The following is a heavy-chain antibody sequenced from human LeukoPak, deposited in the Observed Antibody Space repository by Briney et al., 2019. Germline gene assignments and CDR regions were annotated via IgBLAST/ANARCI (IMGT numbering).Heavy chain of an antibody. Sequence: SGPTLVKPTQTLTLTCTFSGFSISSSGPGVGWIRQPPGKALECLALIYWDDDKRYSPSLKSRLTITKDASKNQVVLVMTNVDPVDTATYYCAHLNYYGTSGYYHYFDYWGQGTLVTVSS. V-gene: IGHV2-5*02. J-gene: IGHJ4*02. CDR2: IYWDDDK. CDR1: GFSISSSGPG. CDR3: AHLNYYGTSGYYHYFDY. D-gene: IGHD3-22*01.